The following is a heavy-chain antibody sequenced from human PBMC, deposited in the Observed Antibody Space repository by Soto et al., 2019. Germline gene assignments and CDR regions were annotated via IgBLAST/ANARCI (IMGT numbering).Heavy chain of an antibody. J-gene: IGHJ4*02. Sequence: ASVKVSCKASGGTFSSYAISWVRQAPGQGLEWMGGIIPIFGTANYAQKFQGRVTITADESTSTAYMELSSLRSEDTAVYYCARAETETVVTYVYFDYWGQGTQVTVSS. D-gene: IGHD3-22*01. CDR1: GGTFSSYA. CDR2: IIPIFGTA. CDR3: ARAETETVVTYVYFDY. V-gene: IGHV1-69*13.